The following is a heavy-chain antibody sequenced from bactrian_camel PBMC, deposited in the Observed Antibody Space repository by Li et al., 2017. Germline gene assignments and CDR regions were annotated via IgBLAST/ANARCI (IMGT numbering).Heavy chain of an antibody. V-gene: IGHV3-3*01. CDR1: GYTYSRAC. Sequence: QLVESGGGSVQAGGSLKLSCAVSGYTYSRACMAWFRQTPGKEREVVATLSSGGEPPTYADSVKGRFTVSEDNAKNILYLQMNSLKPEDTAMYYCAADVDVVCQVNPGFRLVADEYVDWGQGTQVTVS. CDR3: AADVDVVCQVNPGFRLVADEYVD. J-gene: IGHJ4*01. D-gene: IGHD2*01. CDR2: LSSGGEPP.